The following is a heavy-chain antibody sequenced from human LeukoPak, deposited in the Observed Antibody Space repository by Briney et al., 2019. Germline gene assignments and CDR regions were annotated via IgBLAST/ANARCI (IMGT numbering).Heavy chain of an antibody. CDR1: GGSISSYY. V-gene: IGHV4-59*01. CDR3: ASGYSSSRYYFDY. Sequence: PSETLSLTCTVSGGSISSYYWSWIRQPPGKGLEWIGYIYYSGSTNYNPSLKSRVTISVDTSKNQFSLKLSSVTAADTAVYYCASGYSSSRYYFDYWGQGTLVTVSS. J-gene: IGHJ4*02. CDR2: IYYSGST. D-gene: IGHD6-13*01.